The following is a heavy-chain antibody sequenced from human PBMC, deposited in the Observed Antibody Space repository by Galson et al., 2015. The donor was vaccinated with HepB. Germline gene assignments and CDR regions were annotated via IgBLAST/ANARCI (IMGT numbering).Heavy chain of an antibody. Sequence: SLRLSCAASGFTFSSYGIHWVRQAPGKGLEWVAVMSYDESNEYYADSVKGRFTISRDSSKNTVYLQMNSLRAEDTAVYYCAKDLFRGRTNTHNVNYFDSWGQGTLVTVSS. D-gene: IGHD2-8*01. CDR1: GFTFSSYG. V-gene: IGHV3-30*18. CDR2: MSYDESNE. CDR3: AKDLFRGRTNTHNVNYFDS. J-gene: IGHJ4*02.